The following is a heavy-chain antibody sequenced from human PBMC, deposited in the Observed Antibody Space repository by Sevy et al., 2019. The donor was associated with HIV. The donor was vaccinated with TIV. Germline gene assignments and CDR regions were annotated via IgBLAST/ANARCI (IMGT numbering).Heavy chain of an antibody. CDR1: GFTFDDYA. J-gene: IGHJ6*02. CDR2: ISWNSAFI. D-gene: IGHD2-2*01. V-gene: IGHV3-9*01. CDR3: ARDCSSSTCLWGMDV. Sequence: GGSLRLSCAASGFTFDDYAMHWVRQAPGKGLEWVSGISWNSAFIGYADSVKGRLTISRDNAKNSLYLQMNSLRAEDTAVYYCARDCSSSTCLWGMDVWGQGTTVTVSS.